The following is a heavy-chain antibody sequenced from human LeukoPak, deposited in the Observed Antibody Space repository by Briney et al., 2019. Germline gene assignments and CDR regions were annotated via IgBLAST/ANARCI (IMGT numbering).Heavy chain of an antibody. CDR2: INPNSGDT. CDR1: GYTFADYY. J-gene: IGHJ4*02. Sequence: ASVTVSCKASGYTFADYYLHWVRQAPGQGLEWMGWINPNSGDTNYAQKLQGRVTMTTDTSANTAYMELRSLRSDDTAVYYCARASDLDSFDYWGQGTLVTVSS. CDR3: ARASDLDSFDY. V-gene: IGHV1-2*02.